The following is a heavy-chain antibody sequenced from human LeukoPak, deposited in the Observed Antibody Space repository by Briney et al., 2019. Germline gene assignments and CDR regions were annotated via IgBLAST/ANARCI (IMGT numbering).Heavy chain of an antibody. D-gene: IGHD5-12*01. CDR1: GLTFSDAW. V-gene: IGHV3-15*05. Sequence: GGSLRLSCAASGLTFSDAWMSWVRQAPGKGLEWVGRIRSKSDGGTTDYAAPVEGRFTISRDDSKNTLYLQMNSLKTEDTAVYYCLTYKRGYDAPYFDYWGQGTLVTVSS. J-gene: IGHJ4*02. CDR2: IRSKSDGGTT. CDR3: LTYKRGYDAPYFDY.